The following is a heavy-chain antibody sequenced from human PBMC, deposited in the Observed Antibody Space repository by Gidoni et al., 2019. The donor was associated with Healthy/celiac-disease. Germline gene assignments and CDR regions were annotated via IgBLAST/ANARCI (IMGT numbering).Heavy chain of an antibody. D-gene: IGHD4-17*01. Sequence: QVQLVESGGGLVKPEGSLRHSCAASGLPCSDYYIRWIRQAPGKGLEWVSYISSSGSTIYYADSVKGRFTISRDNAKNSLYLQMNSLRAEDTAVYYCAGPMTTQPVSGMDVWGQGTTVTVS. J-gene: IGHJ6*02. CDR3: AGPMTTQPVSGMDV. V-gene: IGHV3-11*01. CDR1: GLPCSDYY. CDR2: ISSSGSTI.